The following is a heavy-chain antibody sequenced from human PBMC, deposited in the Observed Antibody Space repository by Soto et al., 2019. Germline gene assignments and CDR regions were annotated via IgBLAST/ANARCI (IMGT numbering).Heavy chain of an antibody. CDR3: ARVNNYYDSSGFDAFDI. CDR2: IGTAGDT. CDR1: GFTFSSYD. V-gene: IGHV3-13*01. Sequence: GGSLRLSCAASGFTFSSYDMHWVRQATGKGLEWVSAIGTAGDTYYPGSVKGRFTISRENAKNSLYLQMNSLRAGDTAVYYCARVNNYYDSSGFDAFDISGQGTIVTI. D-gene: IGHD3-22*01. J-gene: IGHJ3*02.